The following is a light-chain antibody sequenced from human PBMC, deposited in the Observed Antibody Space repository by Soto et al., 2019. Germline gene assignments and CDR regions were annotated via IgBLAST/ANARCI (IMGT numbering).Light chain of an antibody. V-gene: IGKV1-5*01. CDR3: QQYNSYLIT. CDR2: DAS. J-gene: IGKJ5*01. Sequence: IQMTQYPYTLSASVGDRVTITCRASKSISSWLAWYQQKPGKAPKLLIYDASSLESGVPSRFSGSGSGTEFTLTISSLQPDDFATYYCQQYNSYLITCGQGTRLEIK. CDR1: KSISSW.